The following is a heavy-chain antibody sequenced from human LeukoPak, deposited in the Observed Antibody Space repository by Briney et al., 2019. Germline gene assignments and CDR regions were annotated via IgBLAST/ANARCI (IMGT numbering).Heavy chain of an antibody. CDR1: RFTFSSYS. D-gene: IGHD2/OR15-2a*01. V-gene: IGHV3-48*04. CDR3: ARDCKSLLGWDEYYYYMDV. CDR2: ISSSGSTI. J-gene: IGHJ6*03. Sequence: PGGSLRLSCAASRFTFSSYSMNWVRQAPGKGLEWVSYISSSGSTIYYADSVKGRFTISRDNAKNSLYLQMNSLRAEDTAVYYCARDCKSLLGWDEYYYYMDVWGKGTTVTISS.